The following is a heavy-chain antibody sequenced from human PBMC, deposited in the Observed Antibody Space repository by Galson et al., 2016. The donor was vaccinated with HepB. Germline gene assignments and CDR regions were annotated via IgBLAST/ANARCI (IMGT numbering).Heavy chain of an antibody. V-gene: IGHV3-74*01. Sequence: SLRLSCAASGLTFSRFWMHWVRQVPGKGLGWVSKINSDGSSTDYADSVKGRFTISRDHAKNTLYLQMDSLGAEDTAVYYCVTYYYDSGGYSYWGQGTLVTVSS. CDR2: INSDGSST. CDR1: GLTFSRFW. J-gene: IGHJ4*02. D-gene: IGHD3-22*01. CDR3: VTYYYDSGGYSY.